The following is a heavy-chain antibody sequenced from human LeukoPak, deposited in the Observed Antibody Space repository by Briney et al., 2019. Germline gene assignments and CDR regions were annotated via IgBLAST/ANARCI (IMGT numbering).Heavy chain of an antibody. Sequence: GASVKVSCKASGYTFTSYDINWVRQATGQGLEWMGWMNPNSGNTGYAQKFQGRVTMTRNTSISTASMELSSLRSEHTAVYYCARGGGGYCSSTSCYSLDYWGQGTLVTVSS. D-gene: IGHD2-2*01. CDR1: GYTFTSYD. CDR2: MNPNSGNT. J-gene: IGHJ4*02. V-gene: IGHV1-8*01. CDR3: ARGGGGYCSSTSCYSLDY.